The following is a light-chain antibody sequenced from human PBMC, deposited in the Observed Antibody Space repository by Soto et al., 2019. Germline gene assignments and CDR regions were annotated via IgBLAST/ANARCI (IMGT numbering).Light chain of an antibody. V-gene: IGLV1-51*01. CDR2: DNN. Sequence: QSVLTQPPSVSAAPGQRVTISCSGSDSNIGGNYVSWYQQLPGTAPKLLICDNNKRPSGIPDRFSASKSGPSATLGITGLQTGDEADYYCGSWDSSLSAVIFGGGTKVTVL. CDR3: GSWDSSLSAVI. J-gene: IGLJ2*01. CDR1: DSNIGGNY.